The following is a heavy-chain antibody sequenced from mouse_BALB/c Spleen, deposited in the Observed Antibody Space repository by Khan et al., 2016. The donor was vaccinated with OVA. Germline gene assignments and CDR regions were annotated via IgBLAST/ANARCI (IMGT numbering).Heavy chain of an antibody. CDR3: DRTARIKY. CDR2: ISYSGIP. D-gene: IGHD1-2*01. V-gene: IGHV3-2*02. Sequence: EVQLQESGPGLVKPSQSLSLTCTVTGYSITSGYGWNWIRQFPGNKLEWMGYISYSGIPNYNPSLKSRISITRDTSKNQFFLQLNSVTTEDTATYYCDRTARIKYWGQGTTLTVSS. J-gene: IGHJ2*01. CDR1: GYSITSGYG.